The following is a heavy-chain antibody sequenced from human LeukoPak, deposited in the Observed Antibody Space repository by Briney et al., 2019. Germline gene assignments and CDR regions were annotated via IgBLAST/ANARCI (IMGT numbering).Heavy chain of an antibody. CDR3: AREYSAFDY. CDR1: GDPISTSSDY. CDR2: IYYSGST. V-gene: IGHV4-61*08. D-gene: IGHD5-12*01. Sequence: SETLSLTCTVSGDPISTSSDYKWTWIRQPPRKGLEWIGYIYYSGSTNYNPSLQSRVTISVDTSNNQFSLRLTSVTAADTAVYYCAREYSAFDYWGQGTLVTVSS. J-gene: IGHJ4*02.